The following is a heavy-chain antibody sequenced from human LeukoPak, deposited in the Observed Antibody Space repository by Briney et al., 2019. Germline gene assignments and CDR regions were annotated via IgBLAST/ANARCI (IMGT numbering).Heavy chain of an antibody. CDR2: ISSSSSYI. CDR1: GFTFSSYS. CDR3: ATICSTSCYGYYMDV. D-gene: IGHD2-2*01. Sequence: PGGSLRLSCAASGFTFSSYSMNWVRQAPGKGLEWVSSISSSSSYIYYADSVKGRFTISRDNAKNSLYLQMNSLRVEDTAVYYCATICSTSCYGYYMDVWGKGTTVTVSS. V-gene: IGHV3-21*01. J-gene: IGHJ6*03.